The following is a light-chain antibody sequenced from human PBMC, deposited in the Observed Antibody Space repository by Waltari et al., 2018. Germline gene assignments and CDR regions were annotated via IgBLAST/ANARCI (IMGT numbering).Light chain of an antibody. Sequence: DIVMTQSPDSLAVSMGEWATINCKPSQNLLYSANNKDYLAWYKQKQGQPPKLLIYWASTRESGVPDRFSGSGSGTDFTLSVNSLQAEDVAVYYCQQYFSVPYTFGQGTKLEIK. CDR3: QQYFSVPYT. J-gene: IGKJ2*01. CDR2: WAS. V-gene: IGKV4-1*01. CDR1: QNLLYSANNKDY.